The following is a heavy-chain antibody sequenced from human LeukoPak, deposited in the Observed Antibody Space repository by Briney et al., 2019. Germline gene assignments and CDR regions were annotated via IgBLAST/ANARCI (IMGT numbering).Heavy chain of an antibody. Sequence: GGSLRLSCAASGFTFSSYEMNWVRQAPGKGLEWVSYISSSGSTIYYADSVKGRFTISRDNAKNSLYLQMNSLRAEDTAVYYCARDYLSGGSFDYWGQGTLVTVSS. D-gene: IGHD3-10*01. CDR3: ARDYLSGGSFDY. V-gene: IGHV3-48*03. J-gene: IGHJ4*02. CDR1: GFTFSSYE. CDR2: ISSSGSTI.